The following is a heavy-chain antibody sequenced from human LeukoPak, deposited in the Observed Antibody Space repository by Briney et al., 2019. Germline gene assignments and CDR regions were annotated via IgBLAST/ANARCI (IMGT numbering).Heavy chain of an antibody. Sequence: YPSETLSLTCTVSGYSISVGYYWGWIRQPPGKGLEWIGNIYPTGTTYYNPSLKSRVTISIDTSKNQFSLKLSSVTAADTAVYYCARDFKDDTVVVPAADYWGQGTLVTVSS. D-gene: IGHD2-2*01. CDR1: GYSISVGYY. J-gene: IGHJ4*02. V-gene: IGHV4-38-2*02. CDR2: IYPTGTT. CDR3: ARDFKDDTVVVPAADY.